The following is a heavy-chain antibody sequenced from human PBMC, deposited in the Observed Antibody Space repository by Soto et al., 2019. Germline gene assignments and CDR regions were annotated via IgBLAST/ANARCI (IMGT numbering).Heavy chain of an antibody. Sequence: QVQLVQSGAEVKKPGASVKVSCKASGYTFTGYYMHWVRQAPGQGLEWMGWINPNCGGTNYAQKFQGWVTMTRDTSISTAYRGRSRLRSDDTAAYDCARDYCTNGVCYFGAVDRMDVWGQGTTVTVSS. D-gene: IGHD2-8*01. J-gene: IGHJ6*02. V-gene: IGHV1-2*04. CDR2: INPNCGGT. CDR1: GYTFTGYY. CDR3: ARDYCTNGVCYFGAVDRMDV.